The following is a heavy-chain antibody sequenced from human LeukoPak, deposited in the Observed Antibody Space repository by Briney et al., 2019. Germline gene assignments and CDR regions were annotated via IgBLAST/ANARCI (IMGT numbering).Heavy chain of an antibody. V-gene: IGHV1-69*06. Sequence: SVKVSCKASGGTFSSYAINWVRQAPGQGLEWMGGIIPIFGTANYAQKFQGRVTITADKSASTAYMELSSLRSEDTAVYYCAGGGYSSGWHVDWGQGTLVTVSS. CDR2: IIPIFGTA. CDR3: AGGGYSSGWHVD. J-gene: IGHJ4*02. D-gene: IGHD6-19*01. CDR1: GGTFSSYA.